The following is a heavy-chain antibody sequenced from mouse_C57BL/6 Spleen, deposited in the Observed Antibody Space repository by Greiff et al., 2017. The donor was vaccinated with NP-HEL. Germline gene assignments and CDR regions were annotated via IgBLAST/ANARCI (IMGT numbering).Heavy chain of an antibody. J-gene: IGHJ2*01. V-gene: IGHV1-76*01. Sequence: VQLQQSGAELVRPGASVKLSCKASGYTFTDYYINWVKQRPGQGLEWIARIYPGSGDTYYNEKFKGKATLTAEKSSSTAYMQLSSLTSEDSAVYFCARGYGNYEEGVDYWGQGTTLTVSS. D-gene: IGHD2-10*02. CDR1: GYTFTDYY. CDR2: IYPGSGDT. CDR3: ARGYGNYEEGVDY.